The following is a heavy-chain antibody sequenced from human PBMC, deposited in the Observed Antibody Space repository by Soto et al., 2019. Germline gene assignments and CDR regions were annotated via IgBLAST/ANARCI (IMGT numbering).Heavy chain of an antibody. J-gene: IGHJ4*02. CDR1: GNSFATYY. Sequence: ASVKVSCKASGNSFATYYMHWVRQAPGQGLEWMGIINPSGGRTTYAQKFQGRVTMTRDTSTSTFHMELSSLTSEDTAVYYCAGLYHYDSSGYYDYWGQGTLVTVSS. CDR3: AGLYHYDSSGYYDY. CDR2: INPSGGRT. D-gene: IGHD3-22*01. V-gene: IGHV1-46*01.